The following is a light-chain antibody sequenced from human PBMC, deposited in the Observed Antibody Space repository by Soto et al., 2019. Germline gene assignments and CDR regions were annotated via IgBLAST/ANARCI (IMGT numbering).Light chain of an antibody. CDR2: FDD. V-gene: IGLV1-36*01. CDR1: TSNIGNNA. J-gene: IGLJ2*01. CDR3: AAWDDSLNVVL. Sequence: QSVLTQPPSVSGAPRQRVSISCSGATSNIGNNAVNWYQQLPGKAPKLLIYFDDLMPSGVSDRFSGSKSGTSASLAISGVQSEDEADYYCAAWDDSLNVVLFGGGTKLTVL.